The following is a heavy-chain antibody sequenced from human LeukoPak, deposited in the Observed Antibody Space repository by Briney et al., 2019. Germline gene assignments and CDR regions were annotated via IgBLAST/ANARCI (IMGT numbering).Heavy chain of an antibody. CDR3: AKDRGFIVGAISIAY. D-gene: IGHD1-26*01. J-gene: IGHJ4*02. V-gene: IGHV3-30*02. CDR1: GFNFTSYG. Sequence: TGGSLRLSCAAPGFNFTSYGMHWVRQAPGKGLEWVAFIQYDGSNKYCADSVKGRFTISRDNSKNTLYLQMNSLRAEDTAVYYCAKDRGFIVGAISIAYWGQGTLVTVSS. CDR2: IQYDGSNK.